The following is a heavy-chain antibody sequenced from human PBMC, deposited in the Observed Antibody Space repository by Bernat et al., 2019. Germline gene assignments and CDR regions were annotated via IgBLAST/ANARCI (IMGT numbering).Heavy chain of an antibody. J-gene: IGHJ6*03. Sequence: QVQLVESGGGVVQPGRSLRLSCAASGFTFSSYAMHWVRQAPGKGLEWVAVISYDGSNIYYADSVKGRFTISRDNAKNSLYLQMNSLRAEDTAVYYCARDRVALLDYMDVWGKGTTVTVSS. D-gene: IGHD2-15*01. CDR3: ARDRVALLDYMDV. V-gene: IGHV3-30*07. CDR2: ISYDGSNI. CDR1: GFTFSSYA.